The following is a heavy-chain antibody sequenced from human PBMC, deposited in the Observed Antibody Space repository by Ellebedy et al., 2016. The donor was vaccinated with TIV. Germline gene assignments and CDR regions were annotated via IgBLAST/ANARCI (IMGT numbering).Heavy chain of an antibody. CDR3: ARGGDYYGMDV. Sequence: APVKVSCXASGYTFTDYYIHWVRQAPGQGLEWMGWINPNSGGTNYAQKFQGWVTMTRDTYISTAYMELSRLRSDDTAVYYCARGGDYYGMDVWGQGTTVTVSS. CDR2: INPNSGGT. V-gene: IGHV1-2*04. J-gene: IGHJ6*02. CDR1: GYTFTDYY. D-gene: IGHD2-21*01.